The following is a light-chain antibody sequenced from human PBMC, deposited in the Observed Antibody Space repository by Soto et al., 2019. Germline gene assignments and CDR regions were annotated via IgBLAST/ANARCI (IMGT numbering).Light chain of an antibody. CDR3: KSYAGSNTYV. Sequence: QSALTQPPSASLSPGQSVTISCTGTKNDIGVYDFVSLYQHHPGKAPRLIIYEVVQRPSGVPDRFSGSKSGNTAYLTVSGLQAADEADYFCKSYAGSNTYVFGRGTKVTVL. CDR1: KNDIGVYDF. CDR2: EVV. V-gene: IGLV2-8*01. J-gene: IGLJ1*01.